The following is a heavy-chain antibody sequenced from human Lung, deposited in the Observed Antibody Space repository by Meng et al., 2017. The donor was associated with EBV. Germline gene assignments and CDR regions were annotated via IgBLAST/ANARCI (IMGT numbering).Heavy chain of an antibody. J-gene: IGHJ4*02. CDR3: ARDGSKVVTRGPRDFEY. CDR1: GFTFSSYG. Sequence: QVQLVESGGGVVQPGTSLRLSCAASGFTFSSYGMHWVRQATGKGLEWVAVILYDGSNEYYTDSVKGRFTISRDNSKNTLYLQMNSLRAEDTAVYYCARDGSKVVTRGPRDFEYWGQGTLVTVSS. V-gene: IGHV3-30*03. D-gene: IGHD1-26*01. CDR2: ILYDGSNE.